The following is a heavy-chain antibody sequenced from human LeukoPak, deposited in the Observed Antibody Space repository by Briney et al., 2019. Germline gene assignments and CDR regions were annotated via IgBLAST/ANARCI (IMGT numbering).Heavy chain of an antibody. CDR2: INPNSGGT. V-gene: IGHV1-2*02. CDR3: ARGGPNHYHSGY. J-gene: IGHJ4*02. D-gene: IGHD1-14*01. Sequence: GASVKVSCKASGYTFTSYGISWVRQAPGQGLEWMGWINPNSGGTNYAQKFQGRVTMTRDTSISTAYMELSRLRSDDTAVYYCARGGPNHYHSGYWGQGTLVTVSS. CDR1: GYTFTSYG.